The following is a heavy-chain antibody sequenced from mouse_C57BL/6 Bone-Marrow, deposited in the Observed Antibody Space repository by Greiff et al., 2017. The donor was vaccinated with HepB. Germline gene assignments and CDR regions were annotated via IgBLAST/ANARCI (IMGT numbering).Heavy chain of an antibody. J-gene: IGHJ2*01. CDR3: TTDDGPFDY. CDR2: IDPENGDT. CDR1: GFNIKDDY. D-gene: IGHD2-3*01. Sequence: EVMLVESGAELVRPGASVKLSCTASGFNIKDDYMHWVKQRPEQGLEWIGWIDPENGDTEYASKFQGKATITADTSSNTAYLQLSSLTSEDTAVYYCTTDDGPFDYWGQGTTLTVSS. V-gene: IGHV14-4*01.